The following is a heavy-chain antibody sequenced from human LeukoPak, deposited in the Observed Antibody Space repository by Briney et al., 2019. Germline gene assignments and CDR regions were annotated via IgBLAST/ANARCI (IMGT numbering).Heavy chain of an antibody. D-gene: IGHD6-19*01. J-gene: IGHJ4*02. V-gene: IGHV3-48*01. CDR2: ISSSSTI. CDR1: GFTFSSYS. CDR3: ARDGYSSGWLAY. Sequence: GGSLRLSCAASGFTFSSYSMNWVRQAPGKGLEWISYISSSSTIYYADSVKGRFTISRDNAKNSLYLQMNSLRAEDTAVYYCARDGYSSGWLAYWGQGTLVTVSS.